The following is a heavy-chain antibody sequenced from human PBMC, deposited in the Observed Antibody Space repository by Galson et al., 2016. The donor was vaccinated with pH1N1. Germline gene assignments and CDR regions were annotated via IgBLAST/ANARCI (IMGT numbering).Heavy chain of an antibody. CDR2: ILASGETS. J-gene: IGHJ4*02. Sequence: SLRLSCAASGFTFSNFAMTWVRQAPGQGLEWVSIILASGETSSYADSVKGRFTISRDGRKNTMYLQMNSLRAEDTAVYYCARSGGSGDDYFEHFDNWAREPWSPSPQ. V-gene: IGHV3-23*01. CDR3: ARSGGSGDDYFEHFDN. D-gene: IGHD3-16*01. CDR1: GFTFSNFA.